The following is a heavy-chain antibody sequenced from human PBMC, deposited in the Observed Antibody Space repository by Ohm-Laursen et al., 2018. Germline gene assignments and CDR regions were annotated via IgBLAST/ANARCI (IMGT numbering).Heavy chain of an antibody. Sequence: SETLSLTWTVSGGPISSGGYYWSWIRQHPGKGLEWIGYIYYSGSTYYNPSLKSRVTISVDTSKNQFSLKLSSVTAADTAVYYCARDRAAVAGYRGYGMDVWGQGTTVTVSS. V-gene: IGHV4-31*02. D-gene: IGHD6-19*01. J-gene: IGHJ6*02. CDR1: GGPISSGGYY. CDR3: ARDRAAVAGYRGYGMDV. CDR2: IYYSGST.